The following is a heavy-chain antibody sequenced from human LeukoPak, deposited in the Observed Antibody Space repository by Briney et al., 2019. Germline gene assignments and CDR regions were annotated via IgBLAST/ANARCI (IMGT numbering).Heavy chain of an antibody. Sequence: PSGTLSLTCAVSSGSIFSSNWWSWVRQPPGKGLEWIGQIFHSGSTSYSPSLKSRVTISVDKSKNQFSLKLSSVTAADTAVYYCARVTVARYRANYYYYYMDVWGKGTTVTISS. CDR1: SGSIFSSNW. V-gene: IGHV4-4*02. J-gene: IGHJ6*03. CDR2: IFHSGST. D-gene: IGHD6-19*01. CDR3: ARVTVARYRANYYYYYMDV.